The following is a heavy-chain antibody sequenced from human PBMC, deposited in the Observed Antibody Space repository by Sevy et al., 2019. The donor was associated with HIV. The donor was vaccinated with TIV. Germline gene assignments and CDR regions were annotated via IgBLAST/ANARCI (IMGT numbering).Heavy chain of an antibody. J-gene: IGHJ4*02. V-gene: IGHV4-31*03. Sequence: SETLSLTCTVSGGSISSGGYYWSWIRQHTGKGLEWIGYIYYSGSTYYNPSLKSRVTISVDTSKNQFSLKLSSVTAADTAVYYCARDRENYFDYWGQGTLVTVSS. CDR3: ARDRENYFDY. CDR1: GGSISSGGYY. CDR2: IYYSGST.